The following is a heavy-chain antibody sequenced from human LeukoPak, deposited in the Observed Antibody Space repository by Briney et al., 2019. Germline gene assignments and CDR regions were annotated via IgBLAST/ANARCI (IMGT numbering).Heavy chain of an antibody. CDR2: IYYIGST. Sequence: SETLSLTCTVSGDSLSSSPYYWGWARQPPGKGLEWIGSIYYIGSTHHNPSLKRRVTISVDTSKNLFSLKLSSVTAADTALYFCARDDTYFYDSSGHGFDFWGQGTLVTVSS. CDR3: ARDDTYFYDSSGHGFDF. D-gene: IGHD3-22*01. CDR1: GDSLSSSPYY. J-gene: IGHJ4*02. V-gene: IGHV4-39*07.